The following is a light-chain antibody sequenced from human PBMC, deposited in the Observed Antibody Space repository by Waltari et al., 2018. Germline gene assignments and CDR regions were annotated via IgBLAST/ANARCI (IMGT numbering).Light chain of an antibody. CDR2: GTS. Sequence: ILLTQSPGTLPLSPGEGATLSCRASQSVGGSLAWYQQKPGQPPRLLIFGTSNRATGIPDRFSGGGSGTDFSLTITRLEPEDVAVYYCQHYVSLPVTFGQGTKVEIK. CDR1: QSVGGS. V-gene: IGKV3-20*01. CDR3: QHYVSLPVT. J-gene: IGKJ1*01.